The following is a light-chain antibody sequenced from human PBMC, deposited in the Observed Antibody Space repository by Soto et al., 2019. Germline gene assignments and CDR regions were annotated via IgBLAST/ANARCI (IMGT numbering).Light chain of an antibody. CDR3: CSYAGSYTFV. Sequence: QSALTQPRSVSGSPGQSVTISCTGTSRDVGGYNYVSWYQQHPGKAPKLMIYDVSKRPSGVPDRFSGSKSGNTASLTISGLQAEHEADYYCCSYAGSYTFVFGTGTKVTVL. V-gene: IGLV2-11*01. J-gene: IGLJ1*01. CDR1: SRDVGGYNY. CDR2: DVS.